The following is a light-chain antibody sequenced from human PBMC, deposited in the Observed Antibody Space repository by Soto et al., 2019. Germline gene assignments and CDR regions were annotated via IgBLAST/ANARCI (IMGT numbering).Light chain of an antibody. Sequence: DSQMTQSPSILSASVGDRVTITCRASQSTTNWLAWYQQKPGKAPKLLIYKASTLESGVPSRFSGSGSGTEFTLTISSLQPDDVATYYCHQYNSYSAWTFGQGTKVDIK. CDR2: KAS. CDR3: HQYNSYSAWT. CDR1: QSTTNW. V-gene: IGKV1-5*03. J-gene: IGKJ1*01.